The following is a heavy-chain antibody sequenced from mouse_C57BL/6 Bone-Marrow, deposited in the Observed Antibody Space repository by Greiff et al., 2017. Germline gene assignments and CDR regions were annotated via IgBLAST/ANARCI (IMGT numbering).Heavy chain of an antibody. J-gene: IGHJ3*01. CDR1: GYTFTSYW. V-gene: IGHV1-55*01. Sequence: QVQLQQPGAELVKPGASVTMSCKASGYTFTSYWITWVKQRPGQGLEWIGDIYPGSGSTNYNEKFKSKATLTVDTSSSTAYMQLSSLTSEDSAVYYCALSGSSPLADWGQGTLVTVSA. CDR2: IYPGSGST. D-gene: IGHD1-1*01. CDR3: ALSGSSPLAD.